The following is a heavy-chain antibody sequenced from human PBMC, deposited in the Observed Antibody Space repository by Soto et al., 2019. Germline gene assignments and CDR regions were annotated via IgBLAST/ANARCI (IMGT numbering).Heavy chain of an antibody. CDR3: AHRVLRTVFGLVTTTAIYFDF. V-gene: IGHV2-5*02. D-gene: IGHD3-3*01. Sequence: QITLNESGPTVVRPTETLTLTCRFSGFSLTTSGVGVGWIRXXXXXXXXXXXXXXWDDDKRYSASLKSRLTITKDTSKNQVVLTVSDLDPTDTATYYCAHRVLRTVFGLVTTTAIYFDFWGQGTPVAVSS. CDR2: XXWDDDK. CDR1: GFSLTTSGVG. J-gene: IGHJ4*02.